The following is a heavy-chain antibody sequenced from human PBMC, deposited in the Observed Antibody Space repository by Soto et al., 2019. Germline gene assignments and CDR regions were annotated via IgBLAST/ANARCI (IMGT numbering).Heavy chain of an antibody. CDR2: IYYTGTT. J-gene: IGHJ4*01. CDR1: GGSMSSYY. Sequence: SETLSLTCIVSGGSMSSYYLGWFLQPPGKGLEWIGYIYYTGTTTYHPSLKSRVTISIDTSRNQFSLKLNSVTAADTAVYYCTRLGGYYHAFDQWSQGSPVILSS. D-gene: IGHD2-21*02. V-gene: IGHV4-59*08. CDR3: TRLGGYYHAFDQ.